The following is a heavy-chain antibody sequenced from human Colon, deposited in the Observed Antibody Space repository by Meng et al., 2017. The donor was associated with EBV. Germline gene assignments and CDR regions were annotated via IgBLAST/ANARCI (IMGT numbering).Heavy chain of an antibody. CDR1: GGSFSCYV. V-gene: IGHV4-34*01. Sequence: QVLLRQWGPGLLKPSETLSLTCTVNGGSFSCYVWSWVRQPPGKGMEWIGEVSHPGSANYNPSLKSRVTISVDASEKQFSLRLTSVTAADSAVYYCARVPTTGYKDHWGQGTLVTVSS. CDR3: ARVPTTGYKDH. J-gene: IGHJ4*02. CDR2: VSHPGSA. D-gene: IGHD3-9*01.